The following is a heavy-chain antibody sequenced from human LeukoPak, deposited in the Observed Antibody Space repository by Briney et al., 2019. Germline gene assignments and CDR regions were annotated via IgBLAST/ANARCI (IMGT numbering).Heavy chain of an antibody. CDR2: ISGPGGST. J-gene: IGHJ5*02. CDR3: ARSVGYCSDGTCYSDT. CDR1: GFTFSSYV. Sequence: GGSLRLSCAASGFTFSSYVMSWVRQAPGKGLEWVSLISGPGGSTYYTDSVKGRFTISRDNSKSTLYLQMNSLRAEDTAVYYCARSVGYCSDGTCYSDTWGLGTLVTVSS. D-gene: IGHD2-15*01. V-gene: IGHV3-23*01.